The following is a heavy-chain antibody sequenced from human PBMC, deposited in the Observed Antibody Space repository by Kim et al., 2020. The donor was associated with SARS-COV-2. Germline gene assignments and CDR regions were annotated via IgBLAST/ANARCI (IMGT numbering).Heavy chain of an antibody. V-gene: IGHV4-59*01. J-gene: IGHJ4*02. CDR3: ARAAYPGAYSSSSV. Sequence: SETLSLTCTVSGGSISSYYWSWIRQPPGKGLEWIGYIYYSGSTNYNPSLKSRVTISVDTSKNQFSLKLSSVTAADTAVYYCARAAYPGAYSSSSVWGQGT. D-gene: IGHD6-6*01. CDR2: IYYSGST. CDR1: GGSISSYY.